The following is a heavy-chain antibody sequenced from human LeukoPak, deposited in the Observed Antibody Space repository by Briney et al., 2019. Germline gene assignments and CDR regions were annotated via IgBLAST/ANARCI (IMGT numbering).Heavy chain of an antibody. Sequence: SSETLSLTCTVSGGFISSYYWSWIRHPPGKRLEWIGYISYSGSTNYNPSLKSRVTISVDTSKKQFSLNLSSVIAADTAVYYCASPLPGYSSGWSYYWGQGILVTVSS. CDR1: GGFISSYY. CDR3: ASPLPGYSSGWSYY. D-gene: IGHD6-19*01. V-gene: IGHV4-59*01. J-gene: IGHJ4*02. CDR2: ISYSGST.